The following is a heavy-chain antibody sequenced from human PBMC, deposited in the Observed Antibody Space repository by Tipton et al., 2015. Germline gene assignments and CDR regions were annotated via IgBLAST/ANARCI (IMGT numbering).Heavy chain of an antibody. CDR1: GGSISGAYNY. D-gene: IGHD3-16*01. Sequence: TPSLTCTVSGGSISGAYNYWSWIRQHPTKGLEWIGYIFYSGSAFYNPSLKSRVSISVDTSENQFSLKLSSVTAADSAVYYCASGGILGYFDYWGQGTLITVSS. V-gene: IGHV4-31*03. CDR3: ASGGILGYFDY. J-gene: IGHJ4*02. CDR2: IFYSGSA.